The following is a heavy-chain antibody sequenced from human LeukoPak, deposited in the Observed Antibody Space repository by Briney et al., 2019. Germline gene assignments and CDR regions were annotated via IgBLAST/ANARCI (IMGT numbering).Heavy chain of an antibody. J-gene: IGHJ3*02. CDR1: GGSISSSSYY. V-gene: IGHV4-39*07. D-gene: IGHD3-22*01. CDR3: ARAAYDSSGYYGTDAFDI. Sequence: PSETLSLTCTVSGGSISSSSYYWGWIRQPPGKGLEWIGSIYYSGSTYYNPSLKSRVTISVDTSKNQFSLKLSSVTAADTAVYYCARAAYDSSGYYGTDAFDIWGQGTMVTVSS. CDR2: IYYSGST.